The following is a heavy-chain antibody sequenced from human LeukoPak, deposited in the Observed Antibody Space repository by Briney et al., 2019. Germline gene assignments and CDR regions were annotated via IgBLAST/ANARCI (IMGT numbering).Heavy chain of an antibody. V-gene: IGHV1-69*04. Sequence: SVKVSCKASGGTFSSYAISWVRQSPGQGLEWMGRIIPILGIVNYAQKFQGRVTITADKSTSTAYMELSSLRSEDTAVYYCARDWKQQLVNDYWGQGTLVTVSS. J-gene: IGHJ4*02. D-gene: IGHD6-13*01. CDR1: GGTFSSYA. CDR2: IIPILGIV. CDR3: ARDWKQQLVNDY.